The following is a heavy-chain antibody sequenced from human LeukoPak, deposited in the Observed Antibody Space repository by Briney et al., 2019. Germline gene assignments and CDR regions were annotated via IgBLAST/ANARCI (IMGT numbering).Heavy chain of an antibody. D-gene: IGHD3-22*01. CDR3: ARDLGQYYDTSDNWFDP. J-gene: IGHJ5*02. V-gene: IGHV3-30*04. Sequence: PGRSLRLSCAASGFTFSTYAMHWVRQAPGKGLERVAVIPYDGSNKYYADSVKGRFTISRDNAKNTLNLQMNSLRAEDTAVYYCARDLGQYYDTSDNWFDPWGQGTLVTVSS. CDR1: GFTFSTYA. CDR2: IPYDGSNK.